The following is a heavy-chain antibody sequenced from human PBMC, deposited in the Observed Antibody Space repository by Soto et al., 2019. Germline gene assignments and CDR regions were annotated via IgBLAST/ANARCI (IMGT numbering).Heavy chain of an antibody. CDR1: GDSVSSNSAA. Sequence: QVQLQESGPGLVKPSQTLSLTCVISGDSVSSNSAAWNWIRQSPSRGLEWLGRTYYRTRWYYDYAVSVISRITVNPDTSTHQSSLQLTSVAPEDTAVYYCAGTTSHYWYYMDVWGRGTTVTVSS. V-gene: IGHV6-1*01. CDR2: TYYRTRWYY. J-gene: IGHJ6*03. D-gene: IGHD1-7*01. CDR3: AGTTSHYWYYMDV.